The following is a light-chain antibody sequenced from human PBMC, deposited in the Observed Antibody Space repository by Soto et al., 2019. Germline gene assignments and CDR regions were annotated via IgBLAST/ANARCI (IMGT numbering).Light chain of an antibody. CDR3: SAYTTSNTLI. V-gene: IGLV2-8*01. Sequence: QSALTQPPSASGSPGQSVAISCTGTSSDVGGYNYVSWYQQHPGKAPKLMIYEVNKRPSGVPDRFSGSKSGNTASLIISGLQTEDEANYYCSAYTTSNTLIFGTGTKLTVL. CDR2: EVN. CDR1: SSDVGGYNY. J-gene: IGLJ1*01.